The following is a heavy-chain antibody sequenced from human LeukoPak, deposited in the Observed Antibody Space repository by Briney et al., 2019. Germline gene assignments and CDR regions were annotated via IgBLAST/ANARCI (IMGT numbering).Heavy chain of an antibody. Sequence: GGSLRLSCVASGFTVSSNEMSWVRQAPGKGLEWVSSISDGSTYYADSRKGRFTISRDNSKNTLHLQMNSLRAEDTAVYYCARADSYDSSGYWVWGQGTLVTVSS. V-gene: IGHV3-38-3*01. D-gene: IGHD3-22*01. J-gene: IGHJ4*02. CDR1: GFTVSSNE. CDR3: ARADSYDSSGYWV. CDR2: ISDGST.